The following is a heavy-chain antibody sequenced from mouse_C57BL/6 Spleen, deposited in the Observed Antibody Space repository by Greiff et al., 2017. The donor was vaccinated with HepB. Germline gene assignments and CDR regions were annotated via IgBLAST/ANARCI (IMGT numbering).Heavy chain of an antibody. CDR1: GYTFTSYW. CDR3: ASVRVYGSNAMDY. D-gene: IGHD1-1*01. J-gene: IGHJ4*01. CDR2: IDPSDSYT. Sequence: QVQLQQPGAELVRPGTSVKLSCKASGYTFTSYWMHWVKQRPGQGLEWIGVIDPSDSYTNYNQKFKGKATLTVDTSSSTAYMQLSSLTSEDSAVYYCASVRVYGSNAMDYWGQGTSVTVSS. V-gene: IGHV1-59*01.